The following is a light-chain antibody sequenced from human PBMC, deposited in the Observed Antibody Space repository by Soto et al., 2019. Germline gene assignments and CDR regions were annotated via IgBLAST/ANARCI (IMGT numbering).Light chain of an antibody. CDR1: QSVSAY. J-gene: IGKJ4*01. CDR3: KHRSNWPLT. Sequence: EIVLTQSPATLSLSPGERATLSCRASQSVSAYLAWYQQKPGQAPRLIIYDASNSAAGIPARFSGSGSGTDFTLTISSLEPEDFAVYYCKHRSNWPLTFGGGTKVEIK. V-gene: IGKV3-11*01. CDR2: DAS.